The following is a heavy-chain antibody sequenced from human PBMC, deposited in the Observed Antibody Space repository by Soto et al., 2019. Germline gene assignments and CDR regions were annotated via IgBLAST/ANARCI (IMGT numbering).Heavy chain of an antibody. D-gene: IGHD3-10*01. Sequence: QVQLQESGPGLVKPSETLSLTCTVSGGSISSYYWSWIRQPPGKGLEWIGYIYYSGSTNYNPSLKSRVTMSVDTSKNQFSLKLSSVTAADTAVYYCARVVRGVPDYWGQGTLVTVSS. V-gene: IGHV4-59*01. CDR1: GGSISSYY. CDR2: IYYSGST. CDR3: ARVVRGVPDY. J-gene: IGHJ4*02.